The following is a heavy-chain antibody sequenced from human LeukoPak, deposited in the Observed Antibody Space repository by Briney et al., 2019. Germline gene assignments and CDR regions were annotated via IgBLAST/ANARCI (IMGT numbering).Heavy chain of an antibody. CDR3: AIVVGWFGELSMVVSCMDV. Sequence: GASVQDSRKASRYTLTGYYMHWVRQAPGQRLEWMGWINPDSGSTNYAQKFQGRVTKTRDTSISTAYMELSRVRSDDTAVYYCAIVVGWFGELSMVVSCMDVGGRGTGVTVFS. J-gene: IGHJ6*02. D-gene: IGHD3-10*01. V-gene: IGHV1-2*02. CDR1: RYTLTGYY. CDR2: INPDSGST.